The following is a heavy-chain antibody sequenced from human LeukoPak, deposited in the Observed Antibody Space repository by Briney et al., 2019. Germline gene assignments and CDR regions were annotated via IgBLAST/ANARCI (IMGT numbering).Heavy chain of an antibody. Sequence: GASVKVSCKASGGTFSCYAISWVRQAPGQGLEWMGRIIPILGIANYAQKFQGRVTITADKSTSTAYMELSSLRSEDTAVYYCAREVGSYDSSGYYPFDYWGQGTLVTVSS. D-gene: IGHD3-22*01. V-gene: IGHV1-69*04. CDR2: IIPILGIA. CDR1: GGTFSCYA. J-gene: IGHJ4*02. CDR3: AREVGSYDSSGYYPFDY.